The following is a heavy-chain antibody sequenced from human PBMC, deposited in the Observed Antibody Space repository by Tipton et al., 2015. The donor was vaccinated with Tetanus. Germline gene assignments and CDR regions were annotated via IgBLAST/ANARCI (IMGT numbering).Heavy chain of an antibody. CDR3: AKTGRDYDY. J-gene: IGHJ4*02. CDR1: GFTSRTYW. D-gene: IGHD1-26*01. Sequence: SLRLSCAASGFTSRTYWMNWIRQAPGKGLAWVSRVRSDGSNTIYADSVKGRFTISRDTAKNTLYLQMNSLRAEDTAIYYCAKTGRDYDYWGQGTLVTVSS. CDR2: VRSDGSNT. V-gene: IGHV3-74*01.